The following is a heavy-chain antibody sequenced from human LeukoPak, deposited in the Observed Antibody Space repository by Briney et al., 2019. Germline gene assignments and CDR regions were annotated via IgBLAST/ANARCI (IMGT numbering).Heavy chain of an antibody. D-gene: IGHD1-26*01. Sequence: GRSLRLSCAASGFTFDDYATRWVRQAPGKGLEWVSGISWNSGSIGYADSVKGRFTISRDNAKNSLYLQMNSLRAEDMALYYCAKDVGGELPGYYFDYWGQGTLVTVSS. CDR2: ISWNSGSI. CDR1: GFTFDDYA. V-gene: IGHV3-9*03. CDR3: AKDVGGELPGYYFDY. J-gene: IGHJ4*02.